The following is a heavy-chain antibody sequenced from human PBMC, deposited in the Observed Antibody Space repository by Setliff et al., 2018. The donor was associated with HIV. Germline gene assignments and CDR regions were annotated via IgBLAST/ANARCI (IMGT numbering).Heavy chain of an antibody. CDR3: ARAGMGALRSLFDY. CDR2: IYHSGST. D-gene: IGHD1-26*01. Sequence: SETLSLTCAVYGGSFSGYYWGWIRQPPGKGLEWIASIYHSGSTYYNPSLKSRVIISVDTSKNQFSPKLNSVTAADTAIYYCARAGMGALRSLFDYWGQGTLVTVSS. CDR1: GGSFSGYY. J-gene: IGHJ4*02. V-gene: IGHV4-38-2*01.